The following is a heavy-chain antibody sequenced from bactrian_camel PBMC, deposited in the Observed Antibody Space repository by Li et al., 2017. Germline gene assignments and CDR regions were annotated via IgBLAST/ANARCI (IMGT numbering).Heavy chain of an antibody. CDR2: ISWNGGLT. Sequence: HVQLVESGGGLVQAGGSLTLSCIAPGLTFGAYDMGWFRQAPGKEREGISCISWNGGLTSYTDSVMGRFTISRDIAKNTMYLQMNTLKTEDTAVYYCAADPSTGSSDYDGLCDYTNRGTQVTVS. J-gene: IGHJ4*01. V-gene: IGHV3S63*01. CDR1: GLTFGAYD. D-gene: IGHD4*01.